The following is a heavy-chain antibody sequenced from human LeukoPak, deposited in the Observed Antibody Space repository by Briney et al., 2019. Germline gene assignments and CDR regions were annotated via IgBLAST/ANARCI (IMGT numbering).Heavy chain of an antibody. J-gene: IGHJ4*02. V-gene: IGHV3-48*01. Sequence: GGSLRLSCAASGFTFSSYSMSWVRQAPGKGLEWVSYISSSSSTIYYADSVKGRFIISRDNAKNSLYLRMNSLRAGDTALYYCARDYRYSSSYPGPYFDYWGQGTLVTVSS. CDR1: GFTFSSYS. D-gene: IGHD6-13*01. CDR3: ARDYRYSSSYPGPYFDY. CDR2: ISSSSSTI.